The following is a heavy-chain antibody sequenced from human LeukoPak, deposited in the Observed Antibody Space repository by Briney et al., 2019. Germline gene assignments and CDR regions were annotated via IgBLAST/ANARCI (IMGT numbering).Heavy chain of an antibody. D-gene: IGHD3-22*01. CDR2: INHSGST. CDR3: ARGSISSFGMIVARHAISENYYYYGMDV. V-gene: IGHV4-34*01. Sequence: PGGSLRLSCAASGFTFSTYAMHWVRQPPGKGLEWIGEINHSGSTNYNPSLKSRVTISVDTSKTQFSLKLSSVTAADTAVYYCARGSISSFGMIVARHAISENYYYYGMDVWGQGTTVTVSS. CDR1: GFTFSTYA. J-gene: IGHJ6*02.